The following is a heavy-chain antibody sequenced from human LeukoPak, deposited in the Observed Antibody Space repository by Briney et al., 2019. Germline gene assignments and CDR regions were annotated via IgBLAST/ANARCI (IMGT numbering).Heavy chain of an antibody. CDR2: IRNKANSYTT. V-gene: IGHV3-72*01. J-gene: IGHJ4*02. Sequence: VGSLGLSCAASGFTFSDHYMDWIRQAPGKGLEWVARIRNKANSYTTEYAASVEGRFTISRDDSKNSLYLQMNSLKTEDTAVYYCTRYQLPVRYFDYWGQGTLVTVSS. CDR3: TRYQLPVRYFDY. D-gene: IGHD2-2*01. CDR1: GFTFSDHY.